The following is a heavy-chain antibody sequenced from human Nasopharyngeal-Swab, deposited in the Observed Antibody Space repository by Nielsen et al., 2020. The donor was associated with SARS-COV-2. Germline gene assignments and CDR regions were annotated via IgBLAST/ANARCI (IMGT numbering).Heavy chain of an antibody. CDR2: ISSSGSTI. D-gene: IGHD6-13*01. Sequence: GESLKISCAASGFTFSDYYMSWIRQAPGKGLEWVSYISSSGSTIYYADSVKGRFTISRDNAKNSLYLQMNSLRAEDTALYYCAKDVSGSTWADYYYYGMDVWGQGTTVTVSS. CDR1: GFTFSDYY. J-gene: IGHJ6*02. CDR3: AKDVSGSTWADYYYYGMDV. V-gene: IGHV3-11*01.